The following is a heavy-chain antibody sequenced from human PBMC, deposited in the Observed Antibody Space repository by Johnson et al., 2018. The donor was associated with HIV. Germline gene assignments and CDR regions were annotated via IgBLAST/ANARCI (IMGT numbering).Heavy chain of an antibody. CDR1: GFTFSSYA. D-gene: IGHD1-26*01. CDR2: ISYDGSEK. J-gene: IGHJ3*02. Sequence: QVQLVESGGGVVQPGRSLRLSCAASGFTFSSYAMHWVRQAPGKGLEWVAVISYDGSEKYFADSVKGRFAISRDNSKNTLYLQMNSLRAEDTAVYYCASGLGIVGANRSAFDIWGQGTMVTVSS. V-gene: IGHV3-30*09. CDR3: ASGLGIVGANRSAFDI.